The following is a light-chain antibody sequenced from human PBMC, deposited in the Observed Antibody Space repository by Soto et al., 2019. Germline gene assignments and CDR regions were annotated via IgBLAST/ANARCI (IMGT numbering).Light chain of an antibody. Sequence: IQMTQSPSTLSGSVGDRVTITCRASQTISSWLAWYQQKPGKAPKLLIYKASTLKSGVPSRFSGSGSGTDFTLTVSCLQSEDFATYYCQQYYSYSEAFGQGTKVDIK. CDR1: QTISSW. V-gene: IGKV1-5*03. J-gene: IGKJ1*01. CDR2: KAS. CDR3: QQYYSYSEA.